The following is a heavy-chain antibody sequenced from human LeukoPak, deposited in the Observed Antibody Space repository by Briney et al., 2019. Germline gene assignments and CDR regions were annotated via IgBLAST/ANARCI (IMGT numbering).Heavy chain of an antibody. Sequence: GGSLRLSCAASGFTFGSPWMHWVRQAPGKGLVWVSRINSDGSATAYADSVKGRSTISRDNAENTLCLQMNSLRAEDTAVYYCARGTAGYHSSYFDYWGQGTLVTVSS. V-gene: IGHV3-74*01. CDR3: ARGTAGYHSSYFDY. D-gene: IGHD3-16*02. J-gene: IGHJ4*02. CDR2: INSDGSAT. CDR1: GFTFGSPW.